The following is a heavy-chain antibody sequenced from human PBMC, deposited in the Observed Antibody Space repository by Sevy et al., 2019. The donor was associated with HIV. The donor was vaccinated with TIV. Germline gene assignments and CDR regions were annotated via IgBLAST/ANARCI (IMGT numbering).Heavy chain of an antibody. CDR1: GFTFSSYS. J-gene: IGHJ3*02. D-gene: IGHD3-16*02. Sequence: GGSLRLSCAASGFTFSSYSMNWVRQAPGKGLEWVSSISSSSSYIYYADSVKGRFTISRDNAKNSLYLQMNSLRAEDRAVDYCANSASMITFGGVIVPDAFDIWGQGTMVTVSS. V-gene: IGHV3-21*03. CDR3: ANSASMITFGGVIVPDAFDI. CDR2: ISSSSSYI.